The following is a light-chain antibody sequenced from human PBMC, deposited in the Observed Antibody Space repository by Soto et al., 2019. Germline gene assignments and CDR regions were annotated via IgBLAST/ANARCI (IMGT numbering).Light chain of an antibody. J-gene: IGKJ1*01. Sequence: DIQMTQSPSTLSAFVGDRVSITCRASQNIRTWLAWYQQKPGKAPKFLIYEASTLESGVPSRFSGSGSGTEFTITISSLQPDDLATYYCQQYDSFSPWTFGEGTKEEMK. CDR1: QNIRTW. CDR3: QQYDSFSPWT. V-gene: IGKV1-5*01. CDR2: EAS.